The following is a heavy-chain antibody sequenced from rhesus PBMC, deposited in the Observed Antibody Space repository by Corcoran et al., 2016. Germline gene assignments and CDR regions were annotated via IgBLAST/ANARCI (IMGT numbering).Heavy chain of an antibody. J-gene: IGHJ4*01. Sequence: QVQLQESGPGLVKPSETLSLTCAVSGGSISGYYYWSWIRQPPGKGLEWIGYIYGNSASTNSNPSHKNRVTISKDTSKNHFSLKLSSVTAADTAVYYCARDRRQYYFDYWGQGVLVTVSS. V-gene: IGHV4-143*01. CDR3: ARDRRQYYFDY. D-gene: IGHD6-25*01. CDR1: GGSISGYYY. CDR2: IYGNSAST.